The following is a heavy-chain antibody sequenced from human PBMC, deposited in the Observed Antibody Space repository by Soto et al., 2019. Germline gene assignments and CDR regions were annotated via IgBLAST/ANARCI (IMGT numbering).Heavy chain of an antibody. Sequence: QVQLQESAPGLVKPSETLSLTCTVSGGSISSYCWSWIRQPPGKGMEWIGYIYYNGSTNYNPSPKRRVTISVDTSKNQFSLKLSSVTAADTAVYYCARDRPARASGYPLSPPYYYYVMDVWGQGTTVTVSS. CDR1: GGSISSYC. CDR3: ARDRPARASGYPLSPPYYYYVMDV. V-gene: IGHV4-59*01. J-gene: IGHJ6*02. CDR2: IYYNGST. D-gene: IGHD5-12*01.